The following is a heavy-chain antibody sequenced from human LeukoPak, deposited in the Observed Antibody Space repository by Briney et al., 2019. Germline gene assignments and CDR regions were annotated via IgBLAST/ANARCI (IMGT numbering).Heavy chain of an antibody. CDR1: GYAFSSYW. D-gene: IGHD6-13*01. CDR3: ARDWVRSSCTD. Sequence: GASVKVSCKASGYAFSSYWMSWVRQAPGKGLEWVANIKQDGSEKYYVGSVKGRFTISRDNAKNSLYLQMNSLRAEDTAVYYCARDWVRSSCTDWGQGNLVTVSS. J-gene: IGHJ4*02. CDR2: IKQDGSEK. V-gene: IGHV3-7*01.